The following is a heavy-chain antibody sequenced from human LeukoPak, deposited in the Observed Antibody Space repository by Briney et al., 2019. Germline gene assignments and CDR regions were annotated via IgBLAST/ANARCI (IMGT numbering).Heavy chain of an antibody. CDR1: GGSISSSNR. V-gene: IGHV4-4*02. Sequence: SGTLSLTCAVSGGSISSSNRWSWVRQPPGKGLEWIGEIYHSGSTNYNPSLKSRVTISVDTSKNQFSLKLSSVTAADTAVYYCARGSGWFLNWFDPWGQGTLVTVSS. D-gene: IGHD6-19*01. CDR3: ARGSGWFLNWFDP. CDR2: IYHSGST. J-gene: IGHJ5*02.